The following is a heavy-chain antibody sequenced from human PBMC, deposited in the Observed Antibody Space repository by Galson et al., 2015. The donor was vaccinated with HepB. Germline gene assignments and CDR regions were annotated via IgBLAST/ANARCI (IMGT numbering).Heavy chain of an antibody. J-gene: IGHJ4*02. V-gene: IGHV1-24*01. CDR1: GYKFGDLS. CDR2: FDLEVGDT. Sequence: SVKVSCKVSGYKFGDLSIHWVRQAPGKGLEWMGGFDLEVGDTFYGQSFQGRVTMIGDTSTDTAYMESSSLTYEDTAVYFCGARRFGKLYFDYWGQGTQATVSS. CDR3: GARRFGKLYFDY. D-gene: IGHD3-10*01.